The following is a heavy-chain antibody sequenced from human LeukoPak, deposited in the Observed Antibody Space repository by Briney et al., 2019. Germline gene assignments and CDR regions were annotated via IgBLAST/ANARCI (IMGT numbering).Heavy chain of an antibody. CDR3: AGSIAAAPTYWFDP. CDR2: IYYSGST. CDR1: GGSISSSSYY. D-gene: IGHD6-13*01. J-gene: IGHJ5*02. Sequence: PSETLSLTCTVSGGSISSSSYYWSWIRQPPGKGLEWIGYIYYSGSTNYNPSLKSRVTISVDTSKNQFSLKLSSVTAADTAVYYCAGSIAAAPTYWFDPWGQGTLVTVSS. V-gene: IGHV4-61*01.